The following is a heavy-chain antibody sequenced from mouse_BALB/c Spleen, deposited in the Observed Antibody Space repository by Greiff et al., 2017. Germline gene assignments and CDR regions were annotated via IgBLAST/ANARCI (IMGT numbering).Heavy chain of an antibody. CDR3: ARRRYDVAY. CDR1: GYTFSSYW. Sequence: VQGVESGAELMKPGASVKISCKATGYTFSSYWIEWVKQRPGHGLEWIGEILPGSGSTNYNEKFKGKATFTADTSSITAYMQLSSLTSEDSAVYYCARRRYDVAYWGQGTLVTVSA. D-gene: IGHD2-14*01. CDR2: ILPGSGST. V-gene: IGHV1-9*01. J-gene: IGHJ3*01.